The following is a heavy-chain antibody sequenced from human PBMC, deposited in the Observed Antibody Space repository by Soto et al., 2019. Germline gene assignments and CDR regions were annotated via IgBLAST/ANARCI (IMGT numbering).Heavy chain of an antibody. J-gene: IGHJ4*02. CDR2: IHYSGST. Sequence: SETLSLTCTVSGVSFSSYYWSWIRQPPGKGLEWIGYIHYSGSTSYNPSLKSRVTISLDTSKNQFSLKMSSVTAADTAVYYCARHNYGSGSTYFDYWGKGTLVTVSS. CDR1: GVSFSSYY. CDR3: ARHNYGSGSTYFDY. V-gene: IGHV4-59*01. D-gene: IGHD3-10*01.